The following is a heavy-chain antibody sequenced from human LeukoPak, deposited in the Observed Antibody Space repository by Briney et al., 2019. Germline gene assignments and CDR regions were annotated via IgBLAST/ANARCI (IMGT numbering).Heavy chain of an antibody. V-gene: IGHV3-30*02. CDR3: AKDYGDYGHYFDY. D-gene: IGHD4-17*01. CDR1: GFTFSSYG. Sequence: PGGSLRLSCEASGFTFSSYGMHWVRQAPGKGLEWVAFIRYDGSNKYYADSVKGRFTISRDNSKNTLYLQMNSLRAEDTAVYYCAKDYGDYGHYFDYWGQGTLVTVSS. J-gene: IGHJ4*02. CDR2: IRYDGSNK.